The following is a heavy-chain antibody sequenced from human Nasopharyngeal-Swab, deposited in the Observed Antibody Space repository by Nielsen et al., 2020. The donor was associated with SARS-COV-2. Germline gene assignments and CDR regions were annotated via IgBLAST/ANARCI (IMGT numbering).Heavy chain of an antibody. CDR1: GFAFSSYA. V-gene: IGHV3-23*01. D-gene: IGHD4-17*01. Sequence: GGSLRLSCAASGFAFSSYAMSWVRQTPGKGLEWVSSFSGSSGKTYYADYVKGRFTISRDNSKNTLYLQMNSLRVDDTAVYYCAKDVHGDYGGIDYWGQGILVTVSS. CDR2: FSGSSGKT. J-gene: IGHJ4*02. CDR3: AKDVHGDYGGIDY.